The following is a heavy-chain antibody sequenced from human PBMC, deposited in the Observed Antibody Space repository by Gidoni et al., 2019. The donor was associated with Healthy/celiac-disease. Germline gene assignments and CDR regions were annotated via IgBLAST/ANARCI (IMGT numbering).Heavy chain of an antibody. Sequence: EVQLVESGGGLVQPGGSLKLSCAASGFPFSGSAMHWVRQASGKGLEWVGRIRSKANSYATAYAASVKGRFTISRDDSKNTAYLQMNSLKTEDTAVYYCTRRGGWPAVDYWGQGTLVTVSS. CDR3: TRRGGWPAVDY. CDR1: GFPFSGSA. CDR2: IRSKANSYAT. V-gene: IGHV3-73*02. D-gene: IGHD6-19*01. J-gene: IGHJ4*02.